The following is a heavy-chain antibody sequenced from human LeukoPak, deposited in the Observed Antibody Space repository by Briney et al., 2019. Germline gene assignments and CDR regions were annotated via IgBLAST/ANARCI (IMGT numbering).Heavy chain of an antibody. CDR1: GGSISSGDYY. D-gene: IGHD4-17*01. J-gene: IGHJ4*02. V-gene: IGHV4-30-4*01. Sequence: PSETLSLTCTVSGGSISSGDYYWRWIRQPPGKGLEWIGCIYYSGSTYYNPSLKSRVTISVDTSKNQFSLKLSSVTAADTAVYYCARLRRTYGDLDYWGQGTLVTVSS. CDR3: ARLRRTYGDLDY. CDR2: IYYSGST.